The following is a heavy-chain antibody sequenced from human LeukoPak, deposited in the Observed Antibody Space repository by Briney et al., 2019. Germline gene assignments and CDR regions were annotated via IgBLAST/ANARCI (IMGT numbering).Heavy chain of an antibody. Sequence: GESLRLSGIASKLTFSSYSMHWVRQAPGKGLEWVSCISSSGSYIYYTDSVKGRFTISRDNSKNTLYLQMNSLTAEDTAIYYCAKATGTLGNWGQGTLVTVSS. CDR2: ISSSGSYI. CDR1: KLTFSSYS. J-gene: IGHJ4*02. V-gene: IGHV3-21*04. CDR3: AKATGTLGN. D-gene: IGHD1-1*01.